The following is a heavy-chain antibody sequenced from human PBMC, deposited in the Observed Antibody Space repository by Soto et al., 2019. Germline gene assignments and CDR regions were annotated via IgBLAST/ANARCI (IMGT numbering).Heavy chain of an antibody. CDR2: IIPIFGTA. CDR1: GGTFSSYA. V-gene: IGHV1-69*06. CDR3: AASYDSSGYYYH. D-gene: IGHD3-22*01. J-gene: IGHJ5*02. Sequence: QVQLVQSGAEVKKPGSSVKVSCKASGGTFSSYAISWVRQAPGQGLEWMGGIIPIFGTANYAQKFQGRVTITADKSTSTAYMELRNLRSEDTAVYYCAASYDSSGYYYHWGQGTLVTVSS.